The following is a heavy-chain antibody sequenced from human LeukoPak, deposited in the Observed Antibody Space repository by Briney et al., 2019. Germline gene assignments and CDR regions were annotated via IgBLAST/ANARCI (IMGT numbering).Heavy chain of an antibody. CDR3: ARRSEFGVLYYMDI. J-gene: IGHJ6*03. CDR1: GFTFSSYE. V-gene: IGHV3-48*03. D-gene: IGHD3-16*01. Sequence: GGSLRLSCAASGFTFSSYEMNWVRQAPGKGLEWVSYISGSSGTIYYADSVKGRFTISRDNAKNSLYLQMNSLRAEDTAVYYCARRSEFGVLYYMDIWGKGTTVTVSS. CDR2: ISGSSGTI.